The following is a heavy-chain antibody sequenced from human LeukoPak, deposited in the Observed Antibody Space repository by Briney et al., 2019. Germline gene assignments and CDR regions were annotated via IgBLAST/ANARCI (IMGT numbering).Heavy chain of an antibody. Sequence: ASVKVSCKASGYTFTGYYMHWIRQAPGQGLEWMGWINPNSGDTIHAQRFQGRVTMTRDTSISTAYMELSRLRSDDTAVYYCARDHGYGGYLDAFDVWGQGTMVTVSS. D-gene: IGHD5-12*01. V-gene: IGHV1-2*02. CDR3: ARDHGYGGYLDAFDV. J-gene: IGHJ3*01. CDR2: INPNSGDT. CDR1: GYTFTGYY.